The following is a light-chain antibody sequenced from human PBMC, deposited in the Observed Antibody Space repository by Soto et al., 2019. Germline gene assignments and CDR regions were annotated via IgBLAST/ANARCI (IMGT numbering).Light chain of an antibody. CDR1: QSISSG. V-gene: IGKV1-5*01. J-gene: IGKJ1*01. CDR3: QQYNSYWT. CDR2: DAS. Sequence: DIQMTQSPSTLSASVGDRVTITCRASQSISSGLAWYQQKPGKAPKLLIYDASSLESGVQSRFSGSGSGTEFTLTISSLQPEDFATYSCQQYNSYWTFGQGTKVEIK.